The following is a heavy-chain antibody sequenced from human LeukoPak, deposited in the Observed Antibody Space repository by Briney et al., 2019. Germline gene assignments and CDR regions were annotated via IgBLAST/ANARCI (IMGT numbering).Heavy chain of an antibody. V-gene: IGHV3-48*04. D-gene: IGHD5-12*01. Sequence: GGSLRLSCAASGFTLSSYSMSWVRQAPGKGLEWVSYISSNSKTINYADSVKGRFTISRDNAKNSLYLQMNSLRAEDTAVYYCARDVSGSLDYWGQGTLVTVSS. J-gene: IGHJ4*02. CDR1: GFTLSSYS. CDR3: ARDVSGSLDY. CDR2: ISSNSKTI.